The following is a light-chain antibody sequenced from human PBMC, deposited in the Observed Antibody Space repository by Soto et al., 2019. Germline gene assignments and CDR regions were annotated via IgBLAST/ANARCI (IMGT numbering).Light chain of an antibody. J-gene: IGKJ1*01. CDR3: QQYNSSPWT. CDR1: QSVSSNY. V-gene: IGKV3-20*01. CDR2: AAS. Sequence: EIVLTQSPATLSLSPVERATLSCRASQSVSSNYLAWYQQKPGQAPRLLIYAASSRATGIPARFSGSGSGTDFTLTISRLQSEDFAVYYCQQYNSSPWTCGQGTKGDIK.